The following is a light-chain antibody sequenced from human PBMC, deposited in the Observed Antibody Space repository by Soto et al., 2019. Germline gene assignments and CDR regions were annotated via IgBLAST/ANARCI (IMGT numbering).Light chain of an antibody. CDR1: QSVSSNF. CDR2: AAS. J-gene: IGKJ1*01. V-gene: IGKV3-20*01. Sequence: EIVLTQSPGTLSLSPGDRATLSCRASQSVSSNFLAWYQQKPGQAPRLLIYAASSRATGIPDRFSGSGSGTEFTLTVRRMETEDFAVYYCQQYGISPWTFGQGTKVDIK. CDR3: QQYGISPWT.